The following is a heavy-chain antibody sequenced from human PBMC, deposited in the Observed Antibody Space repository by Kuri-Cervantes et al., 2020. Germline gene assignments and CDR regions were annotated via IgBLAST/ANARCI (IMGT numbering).Heavy chain of an antibody. V-gene: IGHV3-21*01. Sequence: GGSLRLSCAASGFTFGSYTMNWVRQAPGKGLEWVSSITGSSSYIYYADSVKGRFTISRDNAKNSLYLQMNSLRAEDTAVYYCATRILRKYYGEDYWGQGTLVTVSS. D-gene: IGHD3-3*01. CDR1: GFTFGSYT. J-gene: IGHJ4*02. CDR2: ITGSSSYI. CDR3: ATRILRKYYGEDY.